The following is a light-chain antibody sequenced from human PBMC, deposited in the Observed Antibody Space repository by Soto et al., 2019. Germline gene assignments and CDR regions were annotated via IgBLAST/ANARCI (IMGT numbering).Light chain of an antibody. V-gene: IGLV2-11*01. J-gene: IGLJ2*01. CDR3: CSYAGSNTLEV. Sequence: SALTQPRSVSGSPGQSVTISCTGTSSDVGGYNYVSWYQQHPGKAPKVMIYDVSKRPSGVPDRFSGSKSGNTASLTISGLQSEDEADYYCCSYAGSNTLEVFGGGTKLTVL. CDR1: SSDVGGYNY. CDR2: DVS.